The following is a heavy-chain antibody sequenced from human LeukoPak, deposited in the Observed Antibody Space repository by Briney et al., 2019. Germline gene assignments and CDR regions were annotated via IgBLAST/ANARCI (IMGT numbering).Heavy chain of an antibody. V-gene: IGHV4-38-2*02. CDR1: GYSITSGYY. J-gene: IGHJ4*02. Sequence: SETLSLTCTVSGYSITSGYYWGWIRQPPGKGLERIGSVHHSGSTHYKPSLNSRVTISVDTSKNQFSLKLNSVTAADSAVYYCARDPSTGYYGSLYYFDYWGQGTLVTVSS. D-gene: IGHD3-22*01. CDR2: VHHSGST. CDR3: ARDPSTGYYGSLYYFDY.